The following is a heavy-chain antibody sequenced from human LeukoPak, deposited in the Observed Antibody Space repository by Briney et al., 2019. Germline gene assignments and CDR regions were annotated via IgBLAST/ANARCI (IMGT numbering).Heavy chain of an antibody. V-gene: IGHV3-23*01. CDR1: GFTFSSYA. Sequence: GGSLRLSCAASGFTFSSYAMSWVRQAPGKGLEWVSAISGSGGSTYYADSVKGRFTISRDNAKNSLYLQMNSLRAEDTALYYCAKDISSGWYGRVGTYYFDYWGQGTLVTVSS. J-gene: IGHJ4*02. CDR3: AKDISSGWYGRVGTYYFDY. D-gene: IGHD6-19*01. CDR2: ISGSGGST.